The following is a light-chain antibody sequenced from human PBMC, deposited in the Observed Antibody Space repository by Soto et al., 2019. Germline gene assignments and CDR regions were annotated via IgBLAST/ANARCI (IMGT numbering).Light chain of an antibody. CDR2: EVN. CDR1: SSDVCGYDY. CDR3: SSYSISTAYL. Sequence: LTQPASGSWSPGQSITISCTGTSSDVCGYDYVSWYQLHPGKAPKLMVFEVNNRPSGVSYRFSGSKSGNTASLTISGLQAEDEADYFCSSYSISTAYLFGTGTKVTVL. J-gene: IGLJ1*01. V-gene: IGLV2-14*01.